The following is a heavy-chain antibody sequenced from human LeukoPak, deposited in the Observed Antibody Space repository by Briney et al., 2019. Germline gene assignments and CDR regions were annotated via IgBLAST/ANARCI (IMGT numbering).Heavy chain of an antibody. CDR3: ARRNYAYLDY. V-gene: IGHV4-39*07. CDR1: GDSISTSSYY. J-gene: IGHJ4*02. Sequence: SETLSLTCSVSGDSISTSSYYWGWIRQPPGKGLEWIGTIYYSGSTNYNPSLKSRVTISVDTSKNQFSLKLSSVTAADTAVYYCARRNYAYLDYWGQGTLVTVSS. CDR2: IYYSGST. D-gene: IGHD4-11*01.